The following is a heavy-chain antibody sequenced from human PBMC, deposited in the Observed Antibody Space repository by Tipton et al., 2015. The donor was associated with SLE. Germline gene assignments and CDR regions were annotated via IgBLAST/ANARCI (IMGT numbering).Heavy chain of an antibody. Sequence: TLSLTCTVSGGSIRSGDYYWSWIRQHPGKGLEWIGYIHGSGATFYNPSLRSRSAISVDTSQNQFSLRLTSVTAADTAVYYCARHLGASFDFWGQGILVTVSS. J-gene: IGHJ4*02. CDR1: GGSIRSGDYY. CDR2: IHGSGAT. CDR3: ARHLGASFDF. V-gene: IGHV4-31*03.